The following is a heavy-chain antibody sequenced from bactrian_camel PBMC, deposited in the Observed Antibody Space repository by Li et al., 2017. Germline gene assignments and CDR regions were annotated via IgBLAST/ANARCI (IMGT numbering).Heavy chain of an antibody. CDR1: GVPYGTDC. CDR2: VSGNGTP. J-gene: IGHJ4*01. D-gene: IGHD1*01. V-gene: IGHV3S53*01. Sequence: HVQLVESGGGSVQAGGSLRLSCVVSGVPYGTDCVGWFRQAPGKERELVASVSGNGTPNYAPSVKGRFTVSRDNGKNMLWLQMNDLNTDDTAVYYCAAQTLRVGGPYRCDWRYWGKGTQVTVS. CDR3: AAQTLRVGGPYRCDWRY.